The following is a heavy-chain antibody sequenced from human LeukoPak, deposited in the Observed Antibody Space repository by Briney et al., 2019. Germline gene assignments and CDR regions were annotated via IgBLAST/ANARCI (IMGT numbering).Heavy chain of an antibody. D-gene: IGHD1-14*01. CDR2: ISYDGSNK. J-gene: IGHJ4*02. V-gene: IGHV3-30-3*01. CDR1: GFTFSSNA. CDR3: ARDYNHYFDY. Sequence: GGSPRLSCAASGFTFSSNAMHWVRQAPGKGLEWVAVISYDGSNKYYADSVKGRFSISRDNSKNTLYLQMNSLRAEDTAVYYCARDYNHYFDYWGQGTLVTVSS.